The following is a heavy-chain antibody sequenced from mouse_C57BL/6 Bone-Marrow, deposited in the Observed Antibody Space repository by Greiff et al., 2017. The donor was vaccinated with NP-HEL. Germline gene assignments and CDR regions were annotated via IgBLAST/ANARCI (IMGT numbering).Heavy chain of an antibody. D-gene: IGHD1-1*01. V-gene: IGHV1-72*01. CDR2: IDPKSGGT. Sequence: QVQLQQSGAELVKPGASVKLSCKASGYTFTSYWMHWVKQRPGRGLEWIGRIDPKSGGTKYNEKFKGKATLTADKSSNTAYLQLSSLTSEDSAVYYCAKTAVVDWCFDIWGRGTAVTVTS. CDR3: AKTAVVDWCFDI. CDR1: GYTFTSYW. J-gene: IGHJ1*03.